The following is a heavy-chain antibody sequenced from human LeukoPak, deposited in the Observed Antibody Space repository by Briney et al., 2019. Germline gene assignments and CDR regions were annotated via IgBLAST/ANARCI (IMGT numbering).Heavy chain of an antibody. Sequence: QPGGSLRLSCAASGFTFSSYAMSWVRQAPGKGLEWVSAISGSGGSTYYADSVKGRFTISSDNSKNTLYLQMNSLRAEDTAVYYCAKDYYYDSSGYSQAFDYWGQGTLVTVSS. CDR3: AKDYYYDSSGYSQAFDY. CDR2: ISGSGGST. J-gene: IGHJ4*02. V-gene: IGHV3-23*01. CDR1: GFTFSSYA. D-gene: IGHD3-22*01.